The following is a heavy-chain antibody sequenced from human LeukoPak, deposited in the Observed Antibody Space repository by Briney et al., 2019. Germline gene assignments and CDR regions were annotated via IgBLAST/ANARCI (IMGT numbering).Heavy chain of an antibody. CDR3: ARAVVVVAAHYLYYYYYGMDV. CDR1: GYTFTSYA. J-gene: IGHJ6*02. V-gene: IGHV7-4-1*02. Sequence: GASVKVSCKASGYTFTSYAMNWVRQAPGQGLEWMGWINTNTGNPTYAQGFTGRFVFSLDTSVSTAYLQISSLKAEDTAVYYCARAVVVVAAHYLYYYYYGMDVWGQGTTVTVSS. D-gene: IGHD2-15*01. CDR2: INTNTGNP.